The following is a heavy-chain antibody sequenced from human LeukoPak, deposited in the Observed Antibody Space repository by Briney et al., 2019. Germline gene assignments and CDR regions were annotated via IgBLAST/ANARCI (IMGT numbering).Heavy chain of an antibody. CDR1: GFTFSSYE. V-gene: IGHV3-48*03. J-gene: IGHJ4*02. CDR2: ISSSGTTT. D-gene: IGHD1-1*01. CDR3: ARVQGYNYLDY. Sequence: GGSLRLSCAASGFTFSSYEMNWVRQAPGKGLEWVSYISSSGTTTYYADSVKGRFTISRDNAKNSLYLQMNSPRAEDTAVYYCARVQGYNYLDYWGQGTLVTVSS.